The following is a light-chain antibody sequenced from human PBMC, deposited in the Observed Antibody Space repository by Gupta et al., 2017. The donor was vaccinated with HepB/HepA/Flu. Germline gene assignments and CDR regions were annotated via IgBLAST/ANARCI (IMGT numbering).Light chain of an antibody. V-gene: IGKV1-39*01. CDR3: QQTYSFPPT. CDR1: QGISTF. J-gene: IGKJ1*01. Sequence: IQMTQSPSSLSASVGDRVTITCRASQGISTFLNWYQPKPGKAPKVVIFVASILQSGVPSRFSGSGSATDFTLTINRLQPEDFATYYCQQTYSFPPTFGQGTKLEIK. CDR2: VAS.